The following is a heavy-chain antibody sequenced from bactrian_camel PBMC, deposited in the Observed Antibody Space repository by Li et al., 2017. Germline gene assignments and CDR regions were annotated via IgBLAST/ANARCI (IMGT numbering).Heavy chain of an antibody. D-gene: IGHD4*01. Sequence: QLVESGGGSVQTGGSLTLSCAASGVNRSVGWMGWFRQAPGKEREGVAYLNIYAANTISHEDSVKGRFTISRDYPKNSVYLEMNSLKPEDTAMYYCAEAPYRDGFSTKCRGQGTQVPVS. V-gene: IGHV3S25*01. CDR1: GVNRSVGW. J-gene: IGHJ4*01. CDR3: AEAPYRDGFSTKC. CDR2: LNIYAANTI.